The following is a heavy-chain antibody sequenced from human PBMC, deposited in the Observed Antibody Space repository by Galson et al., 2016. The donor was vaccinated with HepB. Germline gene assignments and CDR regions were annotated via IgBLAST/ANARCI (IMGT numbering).Heavy chain of an antibody. Sequence: SLRLSCAASGLTFSPYNMNWVRQTPEKGLEWVSFISDSGTNIHYADSVKGRFTISRDNAENSLFLQMNSLRDEDTAMYYCARDVMGTWLYGFDLWGQGTMVTVSS. CDR2: ISDSGTNI. J-gene: IGHJ3*01. V-gene: IGHV3-48*02. CDR1: GLTFSPYN. D-gene: IGHD5-12*01. CDR3: ARDVMGTWLYGFDL.